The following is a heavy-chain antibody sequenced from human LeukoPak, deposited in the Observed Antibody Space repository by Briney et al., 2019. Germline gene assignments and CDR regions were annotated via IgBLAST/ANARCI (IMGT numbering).Heavy chain of an antibody. Sequence: HPGRSLRLSCAASGFTFSSYAMHWVRQAPGKGLEWVAVISYDGSNKYYADSVKGRFTISRDNSKNTLYLQMNSLRAEDTAVYYCARAGYGSGSSYYFDYWGQGTLVTVSS. CDR3: ARAGYGSGSSYYFDY. J-gene: IGHJ4*02. D-gene: IGHD3-10*01. CDR1: GFTFSSYA. V-gene: IGHV3-30-3*01. CDR2: ISYDGSNK.